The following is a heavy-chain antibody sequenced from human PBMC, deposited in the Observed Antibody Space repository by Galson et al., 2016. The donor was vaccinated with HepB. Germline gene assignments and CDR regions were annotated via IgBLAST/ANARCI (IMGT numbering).Heavy chain of an antibody. CDR2: GNTYYSGTT. D-gene: IGHD4-17*01. Sequence: SETLSLTCIVSGDSVSSSIYFWAWIRQPPGKGLEWIGTGNTYYSGTTYYNPSLKSRVTISLDTSKNQFSLNLTSATAADTAIYYCARHAGYLHSTADYVFDYWGQGTLVTVSS. V-gene: IGHV4-39*01. CDR1: GDSVSSSIYF. CDR3: ARHAGYLHSTADYVFDY. J-gene: IGHJ4*02.